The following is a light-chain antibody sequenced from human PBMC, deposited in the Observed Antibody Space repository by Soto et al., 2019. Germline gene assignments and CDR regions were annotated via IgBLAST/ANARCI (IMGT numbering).Light chain of an antibody. J-gene: IGKJ2*03. CDR1: QSVSTNY. Sequence: EIVLTQSPGTLSLSPGDRVTLSCRASQSVSTNYFSWYQQKPGQAPRLLIYATSSRAVGIPDRFSGSGSGTDFTLTISRLEPEDFAMYYCQQYGDYNSPRYSFGQEARLEI. CDR2: ATS. CDR3: QQYGDYNSPRYS. V-gene: IGKV3-20*01.